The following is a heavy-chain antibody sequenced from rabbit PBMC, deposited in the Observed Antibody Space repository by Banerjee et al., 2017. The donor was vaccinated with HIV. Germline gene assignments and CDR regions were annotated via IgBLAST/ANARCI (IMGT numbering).Heavy chain of an antibody. CDR1: GIDFSGYYY. D-gene: IGHD4-1*01. Sequence: QQQLEESGGGLVKPGGTLTLTRKASGIDFSGYYYMCWVRQAPGKGLDWIACIGSGNAVGTYYASWAKGRFTISKASSTTVTLQMTSLTAADTATYFCARDGSGGGADFNLWGQGTLVTVS. CDR3: ARDGSGGGADFNL. CDR2: IGSGNAVGT. J-gene: IGHJ4*01. V-gene: IGHV1S45*01.